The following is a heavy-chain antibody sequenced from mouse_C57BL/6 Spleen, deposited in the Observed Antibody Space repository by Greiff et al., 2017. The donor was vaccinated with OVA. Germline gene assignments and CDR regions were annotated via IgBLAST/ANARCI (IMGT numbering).Heavy chain of an antibody. Sequence: LVKPGASVKLSCKATGYTFTGYWIEWVKQRPGHGLEWIGEILPGSGSTNYNEKFKGKATFTADTSSNTAYMQLSSLTTEDSAIYYCARALYYYGSSWDYFDYWGQGTTLTVSS. CDR3: ARALYYYGSSWDYFDY. V-gene: IGHV1-9*01. CDR1: GYTFTGYW. D-gene: IGHD1-1*01. CDR2: ILPGSGST. J-gene: IGHJ2*01.